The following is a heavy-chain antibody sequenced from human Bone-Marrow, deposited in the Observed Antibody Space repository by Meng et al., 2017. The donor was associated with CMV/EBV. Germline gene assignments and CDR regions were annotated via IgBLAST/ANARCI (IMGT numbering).Heavy chain of an antibody. V-gene: IGHV1-8*02. CDR2: MNPNSGNT. Sequence: GESLKISCAASGFTFSSYVMHWVRQAPGQGLEWMGWMNPNSGNTGYTQKLQGRVTMTWNTSISTAFMELSSLRSEDTAVYYCARGTVGLQQWLLTYYYAMDVWGQGTTVTVSS. J-gene: IGHJ6*02. CDR3: ARGTVGLQQWLLTYYYAMDV. D-gene: IGHD6-19*01. CDR1: GFTFSSYV.